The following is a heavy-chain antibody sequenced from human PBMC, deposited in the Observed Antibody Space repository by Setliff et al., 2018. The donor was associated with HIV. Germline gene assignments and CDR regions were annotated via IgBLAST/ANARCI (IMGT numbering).Heavy chain of an antibody. J-gene: IGHJ6*02. CDR3: ARDKRASFDGLDV. V-gene: IGHV4-59*01. CDR1: GGSMSNYY. CDR2: IFHTGSS. Sequence: SETLSLTCSVSGGSMSNYYWSWVRQPPGKGLEWMGDIFHTGSSTYNPSLKSRVSLSVDTSKNQFSLRLSAVTAADTAVYYCARDKRASFDGLDVWGQGTTVTVSS.